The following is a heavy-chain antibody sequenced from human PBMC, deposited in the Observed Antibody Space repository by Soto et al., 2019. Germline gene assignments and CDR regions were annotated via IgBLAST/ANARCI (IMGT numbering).Heavy chain of an antibody. D-gene: IGHD2-2*01. Sequence: GGSLRLSCASSGFTFISYGMHWVRQAPGKGLEWVAVISYDGSNKYYADSVKGRFTISRDNSKNTLYLQMNSLRAEDTAVYYCAKDQGIVVVPAAMSWFDPWGQGTLVTVSS. CDR1: GFTFISYG. V-gene: IGHV3-30*18. J-gene: IGHJ5*02. CDR3: AKDQGIVVVPAAMSWFDP. CDR2: ISYDGSNK.